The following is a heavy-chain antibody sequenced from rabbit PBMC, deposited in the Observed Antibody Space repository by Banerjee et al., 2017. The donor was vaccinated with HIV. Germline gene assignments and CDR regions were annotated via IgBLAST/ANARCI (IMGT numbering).Heavy chain of an antibody. V-gene: IGHV1S45*01. CDR1: GFSFSGNYW. D-gene: IGHD6-1*01. Sequence: QEQLEESGGGLVKPEGSLTLTCTASGFSFSGNYWICWVRQAPGKGLEWIVCIYAGSSGSTYYASWAKGRFTISKTSSTTVTLQMTSLTAADTATYFCARGYAGYAGYGYANLWGPGTLVTVS. J-gene: IGHJ4*01. CDR3: ARGYAGYAGYGYANL. CDR2: IYAGSSGST.